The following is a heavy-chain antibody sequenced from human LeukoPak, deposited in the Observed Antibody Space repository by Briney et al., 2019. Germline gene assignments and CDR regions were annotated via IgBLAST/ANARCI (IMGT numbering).Heavy chain of an antibody. V-gene: IGHV3-21*01. CDR1: GFTFSSYS. CDR2: ISSSSSYI. J-gene: IGHJ4*02. D-gene: IGHD3-16*01. Sequence: PGGSLRLSCAASGFTFSSYSMNWVRQAPGEGLEWVSSISSSSSYIYYADSVKGRFTISRDNAKNSLYLQMNSLRAEDTAVYYCARDKDACFDYWGQGTLVTVSS. CDR3: ARDKDACFDY.